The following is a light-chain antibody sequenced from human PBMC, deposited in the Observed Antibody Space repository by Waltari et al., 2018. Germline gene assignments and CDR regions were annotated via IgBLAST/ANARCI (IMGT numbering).Light chain of an antibody. CDR3: QHRSVWPLT. Sequence: IVLTQSPATLSLFPVERATLSCRASQSVRSYLAWYQHKPGQAPRLLIYDTSYRATGVPVRFSGSGSGTDYTLTISSLEPEDFAVYYCQHRSVWPLTFGGGTKVEMK. V-gene: IGKV3-11*01. CDR2: DTS. J-gene: IGKJ4*02. CDR1: QSVRSY.